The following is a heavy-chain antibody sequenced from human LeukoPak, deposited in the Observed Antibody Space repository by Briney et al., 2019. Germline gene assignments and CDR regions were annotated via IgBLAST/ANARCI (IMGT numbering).Heavy chain of an antibody. CDR3: ARDKKGGESSEIDY. D-gene: IGHD3-10*01. Sequence: GGSLRLSCAVSGFTLSSTYWMHWVRQAPGKGLVWASRINSDGRRTNYADSVKGRFTISRDNTKNTLYLQMTSLSAEDTAVYYCARDKKGGESSEIDYWGQGARVTVSS. CDR2: INSDGRRT. V-gene: IGHV3-74*01. CDR1: GFTLSSTYW. J-gene: IGHJ4*02.